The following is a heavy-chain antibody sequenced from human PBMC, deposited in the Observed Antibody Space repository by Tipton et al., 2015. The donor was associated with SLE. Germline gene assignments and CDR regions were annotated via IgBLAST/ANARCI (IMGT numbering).Heavy chain of an antibody. Sequence: TLSLTCTVSGGSISSSSYYWGWIRQPPGKGLEWIGSIYYSGSTYYNPSLKSRVTLSVETSKNQFSLKRSSVTAADTAVYYCARRHDILTGYYTFDYWGQGTLVTVTS. J-gene: IGHJ4*02. CDR1: GGSISSSSYY. CDR3: ARRHDILTGYYTFDY. D-gene: IGHD3-9*01. V-gene: IGHV4-39*01. CDR2: IYYSGST.